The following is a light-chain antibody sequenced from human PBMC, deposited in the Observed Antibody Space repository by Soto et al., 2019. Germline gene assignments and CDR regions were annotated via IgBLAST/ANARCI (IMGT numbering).Light chain of an antibody. CDR1: QGISGF. V-gene: IGKV1-9*01. CDR2: STS. Sequence: DIQLTQSPSFLSASVRDRVTITCRASQGISGFLGWYQQKPGKGPKLLNFSTSTLETGVPSRFSGSASGTEFTLTISSLQPEDFATYYCQHLNTYLITFGQGTRLEIK. J-gene: IGKJ5*01. CDR3: QHLNTYLIT.